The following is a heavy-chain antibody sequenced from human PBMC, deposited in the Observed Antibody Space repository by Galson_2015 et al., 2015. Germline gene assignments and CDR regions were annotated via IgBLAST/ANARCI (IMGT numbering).Heavy chain of an antibody. CDR1: GFTFSMYG. D-gene: IGHD4-11*01. V-gene: IGHV3-30*03. CDR3: ARGGLHPGKSTPFDY. J-gene: IGHJ4*02. CDR2: ISYDGANK. Sequence: SLRLSCAASGFTFSMYGMHWVRQAPGKGLEWLAVISYDGANKYYADSVKGRFTISRDNSKNTLYLHMTSLRVEDTAVFYCARGGLHPGKSTPFDYWGQGTLVTVSS.